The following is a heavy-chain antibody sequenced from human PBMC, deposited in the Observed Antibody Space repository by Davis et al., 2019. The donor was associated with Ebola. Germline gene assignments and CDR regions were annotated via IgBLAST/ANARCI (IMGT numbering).Heavy chain of an antibody. Sequence: PGESLRLSCAASGFTFSSYWMHWVRQAPGKGLVWVSRINSDGSNTNYADSVKGRFTISRDNAKNTLYLQMNSLRAEDTAVYYCARAIGSGWPIDYWGQGTLVTVSS. D-gene: IGHD6-19*01. CDR1: GFTFSSYW. J-gene: IGHJ4*02. CDR3: ARAIGSGWPIDY. CDR2: INSDGSNT. V-gene: IGHV3-74*01.